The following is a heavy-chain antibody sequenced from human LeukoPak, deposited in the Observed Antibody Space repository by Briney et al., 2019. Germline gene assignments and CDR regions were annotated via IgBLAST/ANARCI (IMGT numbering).Heavy chain of an antibody. CDR1: GYIFNSQG. CDR3: VREILRFVI. CDR2: INTDSGNP. Sequence: ASVKVSCKASGYIFNSQGMNWVRQAPGQGLEWMGWINTDSGNPTYAQGFTGRFVFSLDSSVSTAYLQISNLMPEDTAKYYCVREILRFVIWGQGTMVTVSS. V-gene: IGHV7-4-1*02. J-gene: IGHJ3*02.